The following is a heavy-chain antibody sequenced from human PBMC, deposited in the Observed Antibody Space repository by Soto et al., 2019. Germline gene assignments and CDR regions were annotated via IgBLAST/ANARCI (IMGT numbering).Heavy chain of an antibody. V-gene: IGHV3-23*01. CDR2: ISCTGGGT. D-gene: IGHD3-10*01. J-gene: IGHJ6*02. Sequence: EVHLLESGGGLVQPGGSLRLSCAASGFTFSNYAMTWVRQAPGKGLEWVSVISCTGGGTYNADSAKGRFTTSRDNSKNTRYLQMNSLGAEDTAVFYCAKRAFSGSGIPTYYGMDFWGQGTAVHVSS. CDR3: AKRAFSGSGIPTYYGMDF. CDR1: GFTFSNYA.